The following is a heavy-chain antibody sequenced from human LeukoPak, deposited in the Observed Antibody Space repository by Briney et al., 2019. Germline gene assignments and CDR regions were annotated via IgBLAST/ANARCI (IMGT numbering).Heavy chain of an antibody. V-gene: IGHV3-7*03. J-gene: IGHJ4*02. CDR2: INQDGSDK. CDR3: AVGSGWLSDS. CDR1: GLTSTTYW. Sequence: PGGSLRLSCVVSGLTSTTYWMNWVREAPGGGLEWVANINQDGSDKHYVGSVKGRFSVSGDYAKKSLYLQMNNLRDDDTAAYYCAVGSGWLSDSWSQGALVTVSS. D-gene: IGHD6-19*01.